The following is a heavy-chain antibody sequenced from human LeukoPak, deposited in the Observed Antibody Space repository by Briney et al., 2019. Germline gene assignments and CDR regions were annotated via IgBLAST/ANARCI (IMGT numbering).Heavy chain of an antibody. CDR3: ARHPYGGNSDFQH. D-gene: IGHD4-23*01. CDR1: GGSISSYY. J-gene: IGHJ1*01. Sequence: SETLSLTCTVSGGSISSYYWSWIRQPPGKGLEWIGYIYYSGSTNYNPSLKSRVTISVDTSKNQFSLKLRSVTAAETAVYYCARHPYGGNSDFQHWGQGTQVTVSS. CDR2: IYYSGST. V-gene: IGHV4-59*08.